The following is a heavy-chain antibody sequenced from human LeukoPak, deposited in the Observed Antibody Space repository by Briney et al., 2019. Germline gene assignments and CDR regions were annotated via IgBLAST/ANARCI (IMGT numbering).Heavy chain of an antibody. Sequence: ASVKVSCKASGYTFTGYHMHWVRQAPGQGLEWMGRINPNSGDTNNAQKFQGRVTMTRDTSISTAYMELSRLRSDDTAVYYCAKEETHHVYYGMDVWGQGTMVTVSS. D-gene: IGHD1-14*01. CDR1: GYTFTGYH. CDR3: AKEETHHVYYGMDV. V-gene: IGHV1-2*06. J-gene: IGHJ6*02. CDR2: INPNSGDT.